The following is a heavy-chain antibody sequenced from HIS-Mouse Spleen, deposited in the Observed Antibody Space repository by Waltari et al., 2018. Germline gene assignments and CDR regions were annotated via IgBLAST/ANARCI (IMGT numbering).Heavy chain of an antibody. CDR2: IYYSGST. J-gene: IGHJ2*01. CDR3: ARAPIRGYWYFDL. CDR1: GGSISSGGYY. D-gene: IGHD3-16*01. V-gene: IGHV4-31*02. Sequence: GGSISSGGYYWSWIRQHPGKGLEWIGYIYYSGSTYYNPSLKSRVTISVDTSKNQFSLKLSSVTAADTAVYYCARAPIRGYWYFDLWGRGTLVTVSS.